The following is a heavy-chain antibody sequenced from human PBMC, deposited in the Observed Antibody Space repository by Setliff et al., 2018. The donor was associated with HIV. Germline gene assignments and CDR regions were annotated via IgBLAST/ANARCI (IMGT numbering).Heavy chain of an antibody. CDR2: LFYNGNT. Sequence: PSETLSLTCTVSGGSISNNSYCWGWVRQPPGKGLELIGNLFYNGNTYYNPSLKSRVTISVDTSKNQFSLKLSSVTAADTAIYFCARQFRYPNRAVAGVDYWGQGTLVTVSS. V-gene: IGHV4-39*01. CDR3: ARQFRYPNRAVAGVDY. D-gene: IGHD6-19*01. CDR1: GGSISNNSYC. J-gene: IGHJ4*02.